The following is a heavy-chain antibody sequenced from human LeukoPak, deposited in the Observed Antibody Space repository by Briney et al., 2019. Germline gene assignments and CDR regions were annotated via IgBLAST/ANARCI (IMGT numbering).Heavy chain of an antibody. CDR2: ISSSSSSI. V-gene: IGHV3-48*02. Sequence: GGSLRLSCAASGFTFSSYAMNWVRQAPGKGLEWVSYISSSSSSIYYADSVKGRLTISRDNAKNSLNLQMNSLRDEDTAVYYCARGTYCGGGSCFFDSWGQGTLVTVSS. CDR3: ARGTYCGGGSCFFDS. D-gene: IGHD2-15*01. J-gene: IGHJ4*02. CDR1: GFTFSSYA.